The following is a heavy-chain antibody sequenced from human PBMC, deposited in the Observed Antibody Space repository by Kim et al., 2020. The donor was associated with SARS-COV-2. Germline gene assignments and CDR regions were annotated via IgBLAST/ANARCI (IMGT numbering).Heavy chain of an antibody. CDR1: GDSVSSNSAT. CDR3: VRGYDGNLDY. D-gene: IGHD2-15*01. V-gene: IGHV6-1*01. J-gene: IGHJ4*02. CDR2: TYYRSKWSN. Sequence: TLSLTCAISGDSVSSNSATWNWIRQSPSRGLEWLGRTYYRSKWSNNYAVSVKSRITINPDTSKNQFSLQLNSVTPEDTAVYYCVRGYDGNLDYWGQGTLVTVSS.